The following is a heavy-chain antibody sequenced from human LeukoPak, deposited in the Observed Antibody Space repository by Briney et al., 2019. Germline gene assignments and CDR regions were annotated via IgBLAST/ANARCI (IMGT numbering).Heavy chain of an antibody. CDR1: GGSISSYY. J-gene: IGHJ6*03. CDR2: IYTSGSA. Sequence: SETLSLTCTVSGGSISSYYWSWIRQPAGKGLEWIGRIYTSGSANYNPSLKSRVTMSVDTSKNQFSLKLSSVTAADTAVYYCARDKRYDFWSGYYYYYMDVWGKGTTVTVSS. D-gene: IGHD3-3*01. CDR3: ARDKRYDFWSGYYYYYMDV. V-gene: IGHV4-4*07.